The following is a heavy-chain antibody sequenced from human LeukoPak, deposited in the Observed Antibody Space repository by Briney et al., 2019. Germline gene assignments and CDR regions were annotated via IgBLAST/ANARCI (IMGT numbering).Heavy chain of an antibody. V-gene: IGHV1-46*01. D-gene: IGHD3-22*01. Sequence: ASVTVSFKSSGYTFTSYYMHWVRQAPGQGLEWMGIINPSGGSTSYAQKFQGRVTMTRDTSTSTVYMELSSLKSEDTAVYYCARGSGSGFLGDPWGQGTLVTVSS. CDR2: INPSGGST. J-gene: IGHJ5*02. CDR1: GYTFTSYY. CDR3: ARGSGSGFLGDP.